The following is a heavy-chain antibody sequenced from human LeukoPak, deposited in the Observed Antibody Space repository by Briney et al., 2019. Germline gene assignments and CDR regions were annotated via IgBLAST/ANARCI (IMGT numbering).Heavy chain of an antibody. CDR1: GYSFTSYW. Sequence: GESLKISCKGSGYSFTSYWIGWVRQMPGKGLEWMGIIYPGDPDTRYSPSFQGQVTISADKSISTAYLQWSSLKASDTAMYYCARTAMARYNWFDPWGQGTLVTVSS. CDR3: ARTAMARYNWFDP. J-gene: IGHJ5*02. V-gene: IGHV5-51*01. D-gene: IGHD5-18*01. CDR2: IYPGDPDT.